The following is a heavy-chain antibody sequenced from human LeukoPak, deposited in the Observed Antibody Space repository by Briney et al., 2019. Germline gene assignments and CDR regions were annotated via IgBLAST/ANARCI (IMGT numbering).Heavy chain of an antibody. J-gene: IGHJ4*02. D-gene: IGHD6-13*01. CDR3: ARSIAAAGTGFFDY. CDR2: IIPIFGTA. V-gene: IGHV1-69*13. Sequence: SVNVSCKASGGTFSSYAISWVRQAPGQGLEWMGGIIPIFGTANYAQKFQGRVTITADESTSTAYMELSSLRSEDTAVYYCARSIAAAGTGFFDYWGQGTLVTVSS. CDR1: GGTFSSYA.